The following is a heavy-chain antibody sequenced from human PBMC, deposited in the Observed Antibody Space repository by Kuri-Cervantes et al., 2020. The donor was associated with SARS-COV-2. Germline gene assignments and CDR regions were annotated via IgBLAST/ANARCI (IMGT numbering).Heavy chain of an antibody. CDR1: AYTFTGYY. D-gene: IGHD5-18*01. V-gene: IGHV1-2*02. J-gene: IGHJ4*02. CDR2: INPNSGGT. Sequence: ASVKVSCKASAYTFTGYYMHWVRQAPGQGLGWMGWINPNSGGTKYAQKFQGRVTMTTDTSISTAYMEVSSLRSDDTAVYYCATAGTTAMALFDYWGQGTLVTVSS. CDR3: ATAGTTAMALFDY.